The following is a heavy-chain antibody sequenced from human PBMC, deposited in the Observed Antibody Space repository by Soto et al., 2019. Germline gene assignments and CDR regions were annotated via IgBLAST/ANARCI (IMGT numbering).Heavy chain of an antibody. CDR3: ARGHYYASGSGGAAFDS. V-gene: IGHV1-8*01. CDR1: GYTFTSYD. Sequence: ASVKVSCKASGYTFTSYDINWVRQATGQGLEWMGWMNPNSGNTGYAQKFQGRVTMTRNTSISTAYMEMSSLRSEDTAVYYCARGHYYASGSGGAAFDSWGQGNLVTVS. CDR2: MNPNSGNT. J-gene: IGHJ4*02. D-gene: IGHD3-10*01.